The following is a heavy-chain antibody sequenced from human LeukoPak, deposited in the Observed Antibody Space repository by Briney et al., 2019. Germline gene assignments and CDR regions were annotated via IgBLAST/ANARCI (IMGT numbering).Heavy chain of an antibody. V-gene: IGHV3-7*03. CDR3: ARRAGDYSHPYDY. Sequence: PGGSLRLSCAASGFTFSSYWISWVRQAPGKGLEWVANIKQDGSEKYYVDSVKGRFTISRDNSKNTVHLQMNSLRAEDTAMYYCARRAGDYSHPYDYWGQGTLVTVSS. D-gene: IGHD3-22*01. CDR1: GFTFSSYW. CDR2: IKQDGSEK. J-gene: IGHJ4*02.